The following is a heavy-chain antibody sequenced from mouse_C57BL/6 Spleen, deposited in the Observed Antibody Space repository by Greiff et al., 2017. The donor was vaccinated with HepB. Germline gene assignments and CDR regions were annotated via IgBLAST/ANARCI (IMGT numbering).Heavy chain of an antibody. V-gene: IGHV5-15*01. D-gene: IGHD1-1*01. CDR1: GFTFSDYG. CDR2: ISNLAYSI. CDR3: ARPYYYGSIYQAWFAY. Sequence: EVKLMESGGGLVQPGGSLKLSCAASGFTFSDYGMAWVRQAPRKGPEWVAFISNLAYSIYYADTVTGRFTISRENAKNTLDLEMSSLRSEDTAMYYCARPYYYGSIYQAWFAYWGQGTLVTVAA. J-gene: IGHJ3*01.